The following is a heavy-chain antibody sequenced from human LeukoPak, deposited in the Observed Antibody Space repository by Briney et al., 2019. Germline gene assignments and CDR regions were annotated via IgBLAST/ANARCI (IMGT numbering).Heavy chain of an antibody. CDR1: GLSFSSYL. V-gene: IGHV3-23*01. CDR2: ISGNGGGT. CDR3: ARRLCSGGSCSSFDY. Sequence: GGSLRLSCAASGLSFSSYLMSWVRQAPGKGLEWVSTISGNGGGTYYADSVKGRFTISRDNSKNTLYLQMNSLRAEDRALYYCARRLCSGGSCSSFDYWGQGTLVTVSS. J-gene: IGHJ4*02. D-gene: IGHD2-15*01.